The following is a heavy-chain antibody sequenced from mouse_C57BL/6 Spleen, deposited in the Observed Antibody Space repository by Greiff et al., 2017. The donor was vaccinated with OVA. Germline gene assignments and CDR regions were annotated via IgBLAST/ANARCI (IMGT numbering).Heavy chain of an antibody. CDR3: ARMGNYGSSYWYFDV. D-gene: IGHD1-1*01. J-gene: IGHJ1*03. V-gene: IGHV2-2*01. CDR1: GFSLTSYG. CDR2: IWSGGST. Sequence: VQLQQSGPGLVQPSQSLSITCTVSGFSLTSYGVHWVRQSPGKGLEWLGVIWSGGSTDYNAAFISRLSISKDNSKSQVFFKMNSLQADDTAIYYCARMGNYGSSYWYFDVWGTGTTVTVSS.